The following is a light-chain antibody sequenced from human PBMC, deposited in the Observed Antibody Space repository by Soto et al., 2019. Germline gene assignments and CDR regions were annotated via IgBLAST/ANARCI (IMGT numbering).Light chain of an antibody. J-gene: IGLJ2*01. V-gene: IGLV2-11*01. CDR2: DVN. CDR1: SSDVGGYNY. Sequence: QLVLTQPRSVSGSPGQSVAISCTGTSSDVGGYNYVSWYQLHPGKAPKVIIYDVNERPSGVPDRFSGSKSGNTASLTISGLQAEDEADYYCCSFAGNSLVFGGGTKLTVL. CDR3: CSFAGNSLV.